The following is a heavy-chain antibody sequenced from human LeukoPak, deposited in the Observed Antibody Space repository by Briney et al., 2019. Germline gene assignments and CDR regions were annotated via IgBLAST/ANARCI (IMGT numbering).Heavy chain of an antibody. CDR2: IIPILGIA. CDR3: ARALGYCSSTSCYATYYYYYYGMDV. CDR1: GGTFSSYA. D-gene: IGHD2-2*01. Sequence: SVKVSCKASGGTFSSYAISWVRQAPGQGLEWMGRIIPILGIANYAQKFQGRVTITADKSTSTAYMELSSLRSEDTAVYYCARALGYCSSTSCYATYYYYYYGMDVWGQGTTVTVSS. J-gene: IGHJ6*02. V-gene: IGHV1-69*04.